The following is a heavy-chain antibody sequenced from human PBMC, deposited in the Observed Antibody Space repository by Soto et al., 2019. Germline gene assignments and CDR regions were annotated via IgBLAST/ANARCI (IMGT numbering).Heavy chain of an antibody. CDR2: INAGNGNT. CDR3: ARDYTGSWYQKAWFDP. V-gene: IGHV1-3*01. J-gene: IGHJ5*02. Sequence: ASVKVSCKASGYTFTSYAMHWLRQAPGQRLEWMGWINAGNGNTKYSQKFQGRVTITRDTSASTAYMELSSLRSEDTAVYYCARDYTGSWYQKAWFDPWGQGTLVTVSS. D-gene: IGHD6-13*01. CDR1: GYTFTSYA.